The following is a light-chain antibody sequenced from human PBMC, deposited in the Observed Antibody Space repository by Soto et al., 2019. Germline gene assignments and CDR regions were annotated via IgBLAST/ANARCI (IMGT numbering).Light chain of an antibody. CDR1: QSISSW. CDR3: KQYKSYWT. V-gene: IGKV1-5*01. Sequence: IQMSQSPSTLSASVGDRVTITCRASQSISSWLAWYQQKPGKAPKLLIYDASSLESGVPSGFSGSGSGTEFTLTIISLQPDDFATYYCKQYKSYWTFGQGTKVDIK. J-gene: IGKJ1*01. CDR2: DAS.